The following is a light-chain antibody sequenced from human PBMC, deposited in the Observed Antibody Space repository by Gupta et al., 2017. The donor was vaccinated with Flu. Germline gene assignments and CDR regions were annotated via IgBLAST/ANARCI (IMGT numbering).Light chain of an antibody. CDR1: LLAKRN. Sequence: SYELTQPSSVSVSPGQTAMITCSGVLLAKRNGRWLQQKPGQAPTLLMYKDTERPSGIPERFSGSTSGTTATLTISGAQVEDEADYYCYSQTDNKELVFGGGTKLTVL. V-gene: IGLV3-27*01. CDR2: KDT. CDR3: YSQTDNKELV. J-gene: IGLJ3*02.